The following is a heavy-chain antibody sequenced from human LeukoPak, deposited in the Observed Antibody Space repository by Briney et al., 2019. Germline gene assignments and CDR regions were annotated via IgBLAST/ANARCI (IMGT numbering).Heavy chain of an antibody. D-gene: IGHD3-22*01. V-gene: IGHV4-59*08. CDR2: LFNNGST. J-gene: IGHJ4*02. CDR3: ARRDDSSGYHKIFDY. Sequence: SETLSLTCAVYGGSFSGHFWSWIRQPPGKGLEWIGYLFNNGSTNYNPSLKSRVTLSVGTSKNQFYLKLSSLTAADTAVYYCARRDDSSGYHKIFDYWGQGTLVTVSS. CDR1: GGSFSGHF.